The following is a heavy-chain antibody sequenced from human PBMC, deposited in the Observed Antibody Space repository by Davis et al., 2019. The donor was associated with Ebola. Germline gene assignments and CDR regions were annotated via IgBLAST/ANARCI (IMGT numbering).Heavy chain of an antibody. CDR1: GGTFTSYG. V-gene: IGHV1-18*01. D-gene: IGHD6-13*01. CDR3: AREYSSSWYNWFDP. Sequence: ASVKVSCKASGGTFTSYGISWVRQAPGQGLEWMGWISAYNGNTNYAQKLQGRVTMTTDTSTSTAYMELRSLRSEDTAVYYCAREYSSSWYNWFDPWGQGTLVTVSS. CDR2: ISAYNGNT. J-gene: IGHJ5*02.